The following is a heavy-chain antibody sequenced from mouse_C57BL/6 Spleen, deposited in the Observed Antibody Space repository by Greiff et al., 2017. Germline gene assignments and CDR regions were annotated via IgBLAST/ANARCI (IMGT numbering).Heavy chain of an antibody. CDR3: ARPLCDYGYAMDY. J-gene: IGHJ4*01. CDR2: IHPNSGST. D-gene: IGHD2-4*01. CDR1: GYTFTSYW. Sequence: QVQLQQPGAELVKPGASVKLSCKASGYTFTSYWMHWVKQRPGQGLEWIGMIHPNSGSTNYNEKFKSKATLTVDKSSSTAYMQLSSLTSEDSAVYCSARPLCDYGYAMDYWGQGTSVTVSS. V-gene: IGHV1-64*01.